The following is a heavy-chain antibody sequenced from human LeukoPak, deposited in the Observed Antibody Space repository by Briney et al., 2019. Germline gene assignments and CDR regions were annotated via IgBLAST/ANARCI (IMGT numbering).Heavy chain of an antibody. CDR3: AKGQGYYFDY. J-gene: IGHJ4*02. Sequence: GGSLRLSCAASGFTFADYAMHWVRQAPGKGLEWVSLISGDGDSTYYADSVKGRFTISRDTSKNSLYLQMDSLRTEDTALYYCAKGQGYYFDYWGQGTLVTVSS. V-gene: IGHV3-43*02. CDR1: GFTFADYA. CDR2: ISGDGDST.